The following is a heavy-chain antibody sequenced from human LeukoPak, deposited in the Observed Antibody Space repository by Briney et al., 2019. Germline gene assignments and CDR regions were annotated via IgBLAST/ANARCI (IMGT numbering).Heavy chain of an antibody. J-gene: IGHJ6*04. CDR1: GGSLSGHY. CDR2: INHSGRT. V-gene: IGHV4-34*01. Sequence: SETLSLICAVYGGSLSGHYCSWVRQPPGKGLEWIGEINHSGRTNYNPSLESRVTISVDTSKDQFSLNLRSVTAADTAVYYCARARGAVRGRGLDVWGKGTTVTVSS. D-gene: IGHD3-10*01. CDR3: ARARGAVRGRGLDV.